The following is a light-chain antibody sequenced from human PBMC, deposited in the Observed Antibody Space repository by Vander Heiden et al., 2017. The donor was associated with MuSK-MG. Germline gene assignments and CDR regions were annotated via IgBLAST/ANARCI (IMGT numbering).Light chain of an antibody. V-gene: IGLV2-14*01. J-gene: IGLJ3*02. CDR2: EVS. Sequence: QSALTQPASVSGSPGQSITISCTGSSSDIGGYNYVSWYQQHPGKAPKLVMYEVSNRPSGVSNRFSGSKSGNTASLTISGLQAEDEADYYCSSSTRSRTVVFGGGTKLTVL. CDR1: SSDIGGYNY. CDR3: SSSTRSRTVV.